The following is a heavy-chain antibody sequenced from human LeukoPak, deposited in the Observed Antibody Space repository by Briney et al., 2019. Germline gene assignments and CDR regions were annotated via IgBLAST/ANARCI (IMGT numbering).Heavy chain of an antibody. CDR3: ARDGLLWFGELGERGNFDY. CDR2: IWYDGSNK. V-gene: IGHV3-33*01. CDR1: GFTFSSYG. Sequence: GGSLRPSCAASGFTFSSYGMHWVRQAPGKGLEWVAVIWYDGSNKYYADSVKGRFTISRDNSKNTLYLQMNSLRAEDTAVYYCARDGLLWFGELGERGNFDYWGQGTLVTVSS. J-gene: IGHJ4*02. D-gene: IGHD3-10*01.